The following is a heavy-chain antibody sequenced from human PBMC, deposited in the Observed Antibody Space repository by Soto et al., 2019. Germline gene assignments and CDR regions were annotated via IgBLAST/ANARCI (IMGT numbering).Heavy chain of an antibody. Sequence: EVQLVESGGGLVKPGGSLRLSCAASGFTFSKAWMNWVRQAPGKGLEWVGRIKTNSEGGTTDYAAPVQGRFSLSRDDSRNMLSLQMNSLKTDDTAVYYCTTGSVEGVWGQGATVTVSS. V-gene: IGHV3-15*07. CDR2: IKTNSEGGTT. J-gene: IGHJ6*02. CDR3: TTGSVEGV. CDR1: GFTFSKAW. D-gene: IGHD2-15*01.